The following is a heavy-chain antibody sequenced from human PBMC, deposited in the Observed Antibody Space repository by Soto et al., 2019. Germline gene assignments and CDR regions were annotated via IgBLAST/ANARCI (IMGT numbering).Heavy chain of an antibody. CDR1: GSSFSTNW. CDR2: IFPGDSDT. Sequence: PGESLKISCKGSGSSFSTNWIAWVRQMPGKGLEWMGTIFPGDSDTRYSPSFQGQVTISADKSISTAYLQWSSLKASDTAMYYCAKTRGYSADWFDPWGQGTLVTVSS. D-gene: IGHD5-12*01. CDR3: AKTRGYSADWFDP. V-gene: IGHV5-51*01. J-gene: IGHJ5*02.